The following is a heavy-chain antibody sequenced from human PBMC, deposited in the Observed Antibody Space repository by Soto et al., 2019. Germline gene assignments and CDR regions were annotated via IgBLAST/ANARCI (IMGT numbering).Heavy chain of an antibody. CDR2: INAGNGNT. J-gene: IGHJ6*02. CDR1: GYTFTSYA. D-gene: IGHD5-18*01. CDR3: ARSPHRIQLWSGNYYYYYGMDV. Sequence: GASVKVSCKASGYTFTSYAMHWVRQAPGQRLEWMGWINAGNGNTKYSQKFQGRVTITRDTSASTAYMELSSLRSEDTAVYYCARSPHRIQLWSGNYYYYYGMDVWGQGTTVTVSS. V-gene: IGHV1-3*01.